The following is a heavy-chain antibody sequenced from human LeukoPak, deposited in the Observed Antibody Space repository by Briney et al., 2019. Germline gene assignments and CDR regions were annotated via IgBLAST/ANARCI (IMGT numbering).Heavy chain of an antibody. D-gene: IGHD3-10*01. V-gene: IGHV3-7*01. J-gene: IGHJ3*02. CDR1: AFTFSSYW. CDR3: ARIKEYGFDI. Sequence: GGSLRLSCAGSAFTFSSYWMSWVRQAPGKGPEWVANIKDDGSEKYYLDSVKGRFTISRDNAKNSRYLQMNSLRAEDTAVYSCARIKEYGFDIWGQGTMVTVSS. CDR2: IKDDGSEK.